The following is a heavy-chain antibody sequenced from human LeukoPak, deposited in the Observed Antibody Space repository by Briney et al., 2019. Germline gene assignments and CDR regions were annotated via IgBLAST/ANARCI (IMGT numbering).Heavy chain of an antibody. CDR2: IRYDGSNK. V-gene: IGHV3-30*02. J-gene: IGHJ4*02. CDR3: AKDRNVENPAYFDY. CDR1: GFTFSSYS. D-gene: IGHD4-11*01. Sequence: GGSLRLSCAASGFTFSSYSMNWVRQAPGKGLEWVAFIRYDGSNKYYADSVKGRFTISRDNSKNTLYLQMNSLRAEDTAVYYCAKDRNVENPAYFDYWGQGTLVTVSS.